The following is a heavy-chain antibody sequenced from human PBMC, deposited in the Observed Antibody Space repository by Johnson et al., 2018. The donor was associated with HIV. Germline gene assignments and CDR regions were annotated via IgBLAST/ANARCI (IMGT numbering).Heavy chain of an antibody. V-gene: IGHV3-66*01. Sequence: VQLVESGGGLVQPGGSLRLSCAASGFAVSKNYLTWVRQAPGKGLAWVSIIYSGGNTHYADSVKGRFTISRDNSKNSLFLQMNSLRVEDTAVYYCARSGGYPNAFDMWGQGTLVTVPA. CDR3: ARSGGYPNAFDM. CDR2: IYSGGNT. CDR1: GFAVSKNY. D-gene: IGHD6-19*01. J-gene: IGHJ3*02.